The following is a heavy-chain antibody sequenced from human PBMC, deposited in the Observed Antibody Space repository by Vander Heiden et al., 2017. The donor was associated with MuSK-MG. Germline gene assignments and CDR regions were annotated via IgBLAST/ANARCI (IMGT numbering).Heavy chain of an antibody. D-gene: IGHD3-9*01. J-gene: IGHJ5*02. CDR2: IIPIFGTA. V-gene: IGHV1-69*01. CDR3: ARDRRYYDILTGIDP. CDR1: GGTFSSYA. Sequence: QVQLVQSGAEVKKPGSSVTVSCKASGGTFSSYAISWVRQAPGQGLEWMGGIIPIFGTANYAQKVQGRVTITADESTSTAYMELSSLRSEDTAVYYCARDRRYYDILTGIDPWGQGTLVTVSS.